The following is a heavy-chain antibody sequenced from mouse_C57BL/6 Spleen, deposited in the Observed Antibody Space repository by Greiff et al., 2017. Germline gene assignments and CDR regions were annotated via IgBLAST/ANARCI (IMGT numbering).Heavy chain of an antibody. CDR2: NTYSGET. D-gene: IGHD2-12*01. CDR1: GFPITSGYY. V-gene: IGHV12-3*01. CDR3: AGDRWNYRYFDV. J-gene: IGHJ1*03. Sequence: VHLVESGPGLVKPSQSLFLTCSITGFPITSGYYWFWIRQSPGNLLEWMGYNTYSGETIYNPSLQSPISITRETSKNQFFLPLNSGATDDTAMYYCAGDRWNYRYFDVWGTGTTVTVSS.